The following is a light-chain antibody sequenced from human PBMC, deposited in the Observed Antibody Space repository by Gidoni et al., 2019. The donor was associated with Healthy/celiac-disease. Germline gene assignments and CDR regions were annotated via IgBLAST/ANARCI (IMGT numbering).Light chain of an antibody. J-gene: IGLJ1*01. CDR3: GTWDSSLSAYV. CDR1: SSNIGNNY. V-gene: IGLV1-51*01. Sequence: QSVLTQPPSVSAAPGQTVTISCSGSSSNIGNNYVSWYQQLPGTAPKLLISHNNKRPSGIPDRFSGSKSGTSATLGITGLQTGDEADYYCGTWDSSLSAYVFGTGTKVXVX. CDR2: HNN.